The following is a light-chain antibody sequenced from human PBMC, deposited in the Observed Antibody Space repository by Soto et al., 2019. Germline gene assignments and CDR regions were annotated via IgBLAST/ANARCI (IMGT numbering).Light chain of an antibody. CDR2: DVS. Sequence: QSVLTQPASVSGSPGQSIAISCIGTSSDVGGYNSVSWYQQYPGKAPKLMIHDVSNRPSGVSNRFSGSKSGNTASLTISGLQAEDEADYYCSSFTTSTSSVLGSGTKVTVL. J-gene: IGLJ1*01. V-gene: IGLV2-14*01. CDR3: SSFTTSTSSV. CDR1: SSDVGGYNS.